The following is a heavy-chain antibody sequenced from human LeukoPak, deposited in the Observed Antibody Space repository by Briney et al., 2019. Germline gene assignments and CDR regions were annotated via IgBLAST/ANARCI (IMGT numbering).Heavy chain of an antibody. V-gene: IGHV4-4*02. D-gene: IGHD2-15*01. Sequence: KPSETLSLTCAISGGSISSNNWWSWVRQPPGKGLEWIGEIFHSGSTNCNPSLKSRVTMSVDMPKSQFSLKLNSVTAADTAVYFCAREVKDIVVVEKGYYFDYWGQGTQVTVSS. CDR2: IFHSGST. CDR3: AREVKDIVVVEKGYYFDY. J-gene: IGHJ4*02. CDR1: GGSISSNNW.